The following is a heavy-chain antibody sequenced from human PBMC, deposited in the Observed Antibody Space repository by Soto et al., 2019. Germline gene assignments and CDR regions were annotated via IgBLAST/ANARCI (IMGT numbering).Heavy chain of an antibody. D-gene: IGHD3-22*01. CDR2: ISAYNGNT. Sequence: GASVKVSCKASGYTFTSYGISWVRQAPGQGLEWMGWISAYNGNTNYAQKLQGRVTMTTDTSTSTAYMELRSLRSDDTAAYYCASFYDSSGYSDFDYWGQGTLVTVSS. CDR1: GYTFTSYG. CDR3: ASFYDSSGYSDFDY. J-gene: IGHJ4*02. V-gene: IGHV1-18*01.